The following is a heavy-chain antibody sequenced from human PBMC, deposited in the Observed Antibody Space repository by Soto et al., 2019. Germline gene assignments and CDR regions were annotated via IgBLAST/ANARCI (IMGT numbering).Heavy chain of an antibody. CDR3: ARHYVDTAMVGFEY. D-gene: IGHD5-18*01. CDR1: GGSISSSSYY. J-gene: IGHJ4*02. Sequence: SETLSLTCTVSGGSISSSSYYWGWIRQPPGKGLEWIGSIYYSGSTYYNPSLKSRVTISVDTSKNQFSLKLSSVTAADTAVYYCARHYVDTAMVGFEYWGQGTLVTVSS. V-gene: IGHV4-39*01. CDR2: IYYSGST.